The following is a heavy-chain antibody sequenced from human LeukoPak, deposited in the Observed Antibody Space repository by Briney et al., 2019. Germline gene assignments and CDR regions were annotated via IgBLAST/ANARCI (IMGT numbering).Heavy chain of an antibody. CDR2: IKQDGSEK. Sequence: GGSLRLSCAASGFIFSSYWMSWVRQTPGKGLEWVANIKQDGSEKNYVDSVKGRFTISRDNAKNSLYLQMNSLRAEDTAVYYCVRDHRGTFDYWGQGTLVTVSS. V-gene: IGHV3-7*03. J-gene: IGHJ4*02. CDR1: GFIFSSYW. CDR3: VRDHRGTFDY. D-gene: IGHD3-10*01.